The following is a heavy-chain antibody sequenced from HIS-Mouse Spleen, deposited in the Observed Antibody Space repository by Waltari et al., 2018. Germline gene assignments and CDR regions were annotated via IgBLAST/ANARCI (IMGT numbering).Heavy chain of an antibody. CDR1: GGSTSSYY. D-gene: IGHD1-26*01. J-gene: IGHJ4*02. V-gene: IGHV4-59*01. CDR2: IYYSGST. CDR3: ARGLVAAGIFDY. Sequence: QVQLQESGPGLVKPSETLSLTCTVPGGSTSSYYWSWIRQPPGKGLEWIGYIYYSGSTNYNPSLKSRITISVDTSKNQFSLKLSSVTAADTAVYYCARGLVAAGIFDYWGQGTLVTVSS.